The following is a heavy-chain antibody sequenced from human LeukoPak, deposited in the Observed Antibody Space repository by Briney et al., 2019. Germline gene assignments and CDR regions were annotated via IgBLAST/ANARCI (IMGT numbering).Heavy chain of an antibody. Sequence: ASAKVSCEASGFTFTSSAVQWVRQARGQRLEWIGWIVVGSGNTNYAQKFQERVTITRDMSTSTAYMELSSLRSEDTAVYYCAADLHYYGSGSFGPTLYYFDYWGQGTLVTVSS. CDR1: GFTFTSSA. J-gene: IGHJ4*02. D-gene: IGHD3-10*01. V-gene: IGHV1-58*01. CDR2: IVVGSGNT. CDR3: AADLHYYGSGSFGPTLYYFDY.